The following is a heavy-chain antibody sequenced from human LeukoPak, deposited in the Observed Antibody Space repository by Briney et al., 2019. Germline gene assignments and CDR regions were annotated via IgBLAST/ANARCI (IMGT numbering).Heavy chain of an antibody. J-gene: IGHJ4*02. CDR2: IDPSDSYT. Sequence: KSGESLKISCKGSGYSFTSYWISWVRQMPGKGLEWMGRIDPSDSYTNYSPSLQGQVTISADKSISTAYLRWNSLKASDTAMYYCARHKGFSTSSFDYWGQGTLVTVSS. CDR1: GYSFTSYW. V-gene: IGHV5-10-1*04. CDR3: ARHKGFSTSSFDY.